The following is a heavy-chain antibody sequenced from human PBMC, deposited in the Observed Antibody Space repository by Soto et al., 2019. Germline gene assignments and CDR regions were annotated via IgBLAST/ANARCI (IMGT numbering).Heavy chain of an antibody. Sequence: GASVKVSCKASGYTFTSYGITWVRQAPGQGLEWMGWISPNSGDTRYAQNLQGRVTMTTDKYTSTAYMELRSLSSDDTAVYYCGRDVAPPLTGDYYYYYRHAGGKGTTATAS. CDR2: ISPNSGDT. D-gene: IGHD2-21*01. J-gene: IGHJ6*03. CDR3: GRDVAPPLTGDYYYYYRHA. V-gene: IGHV1-18*01. CDR1: GYTFTSYG.